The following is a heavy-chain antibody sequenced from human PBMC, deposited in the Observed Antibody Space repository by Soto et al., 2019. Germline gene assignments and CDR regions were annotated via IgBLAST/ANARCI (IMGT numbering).Heavy chain of an antibody. J-gene: IGHJ4*02. CDR2: IDYNGVT. CDR3: GRVMIGTSRHTDPDY. Sequence: SETLSLTCSVSGASISSRDYYWGWIRQTPGKGLEWIGNIDYNGVTYYNPSLKSRVTVSKDTSKNQFSLKVASVTAADTAIYYCGRVMIGTSRHTDPDYWGQGTQVTVSS. V-gene: IGHV4-39*01. CDR1: GASISSRDYY. D-gene: IGHD2-2*01.